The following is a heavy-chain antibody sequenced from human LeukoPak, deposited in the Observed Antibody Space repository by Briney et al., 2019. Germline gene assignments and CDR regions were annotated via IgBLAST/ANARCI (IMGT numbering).Heavy chain of an antibody. CDR3: ASLGGYWY. CDR1: GFTFSGSA. Sequence: QPGGSLRLSCAASGFTFSGSAMHWVRQASGKGLEWVSAISGSGGSTYYADSVKGRFTISRDNSKNTLYLQMNSLRAEDTAVYYCASLGGYWYWGQGTLVTVSS. J-gene: IGHJ4*02. CDR2: ISGSGGST. V-gene: IGHV3-23*01. D-gene: IGHD3-22*01.